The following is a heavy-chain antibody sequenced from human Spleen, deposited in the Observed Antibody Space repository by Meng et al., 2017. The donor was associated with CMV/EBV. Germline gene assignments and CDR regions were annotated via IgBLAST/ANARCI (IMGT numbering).Heavy chain of an antibody. CDR2: INHSGST. CDR3: ASPPYYGLWSAYSPH. D-gene: IGHD3-3*01. V-gene: IGHV4-34*01. CDR1: GGSFSGSFSGYY. J-gene: IGHJ4*02. Sequence: SETLSLTCAIYGGSFSGSFSGYYWSWIRQSPGKGLEWIGEINHSGSTNYNPSLKTRVTISVDTSKNQFSLRPSSVTAADTAVYYCASPPYYGLWSAYSPHWGQGTLVTVSS.